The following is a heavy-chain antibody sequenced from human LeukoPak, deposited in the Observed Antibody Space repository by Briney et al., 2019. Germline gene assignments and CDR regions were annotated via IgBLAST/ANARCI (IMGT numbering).Heavy chain of an antibody. CDR1: GFTFSSSA. CDR2: ISYSGSGT. J-gene: IGHJ4*02. Sequence: GGSLRLSCSASGFTFSSSAMAWVRHAPGKGLEWVSTISYSGSGTYYAGSVKGRFTISRDNSENTVYLQMNSLRAEDTALYYCGKSPWGSSWVLDNWGQGTLVTASS. CDR3: GKSPWGSSWVLDN. D-gene: IGHD6-13*01. V-gene: IGHV3-23*01.